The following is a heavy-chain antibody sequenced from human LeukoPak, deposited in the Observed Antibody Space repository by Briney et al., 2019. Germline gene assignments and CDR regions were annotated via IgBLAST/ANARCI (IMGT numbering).Heavy chain of an antibody. CDR3: ARLEKTVTYDLHY. CDR1: GNSFTNNW. V-gene: IGHV5-51*01. D-gene: IGHD4-17*01. CDR2: IYPADSDT. Sequence: LGESLKISCKGSGNSFTNNWIGWVRQMPGKGLEWMGIIYPADSDTRYSPSFQGQVTISADKSISTAYLQWSSLKASDTAMYYCARLEKTVTYDLHYWGQGTLVTVSS. J-gene: IGHJ4*02.